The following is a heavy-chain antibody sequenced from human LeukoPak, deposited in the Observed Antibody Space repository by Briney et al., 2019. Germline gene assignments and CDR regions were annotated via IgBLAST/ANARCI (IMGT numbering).Heavy chain of an antibody. CDR2: IIPIFGTA. CDR1: GGTFSSYA. J-gene: IGHJ4*02. D-gene: IGHD5-18*01. Sequence: SVKVSCKAPGGTFSSYAISWVRQAPGQGLEWMGGIIPIFGTANYAQKFQGRVTITTDESTSTAYMELSSLRSEDTAVYYCARGAWIQLKEEGFDYWGQGTLVTVSS. V-gene: IGHV1-69*05. CDR3: ARGAWIQLKEEGFDY.